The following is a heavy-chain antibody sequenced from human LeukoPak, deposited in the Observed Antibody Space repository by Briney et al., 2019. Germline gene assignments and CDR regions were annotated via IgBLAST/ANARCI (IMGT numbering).Heavy chain of an antibody. CDR3: ARAVRSITMVRGNYYYMDV. CDR2: INHSGST. CDR1: GGSFSGYY. Sequence: SETLSLTCAVYGGSFSGYYWSWIRQPPGKGLEWIGEINHSGSTNYNPSLKSRVTISVDTSKNQFSLKLSSVTAADTAVYYCARAVRSITMVRGNYYYMDVWGKGTTVTISS. J-gene: IGHJ6*03. V-gene: IGHV4-34*01. D-gene: IGHD3-10*01.